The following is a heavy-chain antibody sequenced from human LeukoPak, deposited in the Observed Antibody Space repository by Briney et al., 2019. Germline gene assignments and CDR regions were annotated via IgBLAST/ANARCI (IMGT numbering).Heavy chain of an antibody. J-gene: IGHJ3*02. Sequence: ASVKVSCKASGYTFTSYYMHWVRRAPGQGLEWMGIINPSGGSTSYAQKFQGRVTMTRDMSTSTVYMELSSLRSEDTAVYYCARECGGGEASDAFDIWGQGTMVTVSS. V-gene: IGHV1-46*01. CDR3: ARECGGGEASDAFDI. D-gene: IGHD3-10*01. CDR1: GYTFTSYY. CDR2: INPSGGST.